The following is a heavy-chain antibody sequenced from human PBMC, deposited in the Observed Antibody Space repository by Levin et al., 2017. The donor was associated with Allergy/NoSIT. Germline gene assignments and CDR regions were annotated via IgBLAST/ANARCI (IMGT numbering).Heavy chain of an antibody. Sequence: GESLKISCKGSGYSFPSYWIGWVRQMPGKGLEWLGIIYPGDSDTRYTPSFQGQVTISVDKSISPAYLQWSRLKASDTAMYYCAIRGAAGDSFGYYCDYWGRGTLVPVSS. D-gene: IGHD2-21*02. J-gene: IGHJ4*02. CDR1: GYSFPSYW. CDR2: IYPGDSDT. V-gene: IGHV5-51*01. CDR3: AIRGAAGDSFGYYCDY.